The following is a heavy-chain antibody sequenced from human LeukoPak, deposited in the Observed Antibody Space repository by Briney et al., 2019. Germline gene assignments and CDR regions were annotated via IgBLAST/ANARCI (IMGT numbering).Heavy chain of an antibody. J-gene: IGHJ4*02. CDR2: IKRKTDGGTT. CDR1: GFSFDNAW. Sequence: GGSLRLSCAASGFSFDNAWMNWARQALGKGLEWVGRIKRKTDGGTTDYGTPVKGRFTISRDDSKNTLYLQMNSLKIEDTAIYYCTTESKLDGQFYYWGQGTLVTVSS. V-gene: IGHV3-15*01. CDR3: TTESKLDGQFYY. D-gene: IGHD5-24*01.